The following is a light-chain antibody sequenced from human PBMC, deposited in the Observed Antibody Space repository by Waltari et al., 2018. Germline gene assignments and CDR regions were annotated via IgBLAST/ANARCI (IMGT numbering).Light chain of an antibody. J-gene: IGKJ4*01. CDR1: QSVLYSSNNKNY. CDR2: WAS. V-gene: IGKV4-1*01. Sequence: DIVMTQSPDSLAVSLGERATINCKSSQSVLYSSNNKNYLAWYQQKPGQPPKLLIYWASNRESVVPGLFSGSGSGTDFTLTISSLQAEDVAVYYCQQYYETPLTFGGGTKVEIK. CDR3: QQYYETPLT.